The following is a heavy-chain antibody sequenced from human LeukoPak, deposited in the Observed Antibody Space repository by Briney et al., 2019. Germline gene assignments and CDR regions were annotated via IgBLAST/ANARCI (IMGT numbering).Heavy chain of an antibody. V-gene: IGHV4-39*01. CDR2: IYYSGST. J-gene: IGHJ6*03. Sequence: SETLSLTCTVSGGSISSSSYYWGWIRQPPGKGLEWIGSIYYSGSTYYNPSLKSRVTISVDTSKNQFSLKLSSVTAADTAVYYCASRPQRGSGKNPQYYYMDVWGKGATVTVSS. D-gene: IGHD3-16*01. CDR1: GGSISSSSYY. CDR3: ASRPQRGSGKNPQYYYMDV.